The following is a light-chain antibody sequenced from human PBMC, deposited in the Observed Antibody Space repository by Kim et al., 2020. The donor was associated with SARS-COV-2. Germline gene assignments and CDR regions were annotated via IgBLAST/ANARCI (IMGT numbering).Light chain of an antibody. CDR2: GAS. CDR3: QQYDNWPPWT. J-gene: IGKJ1*01. CDR1: QSVNTK. Sequence: EVVMTQSPATLSVSPGERATLSCRASQSVNTKLAWYQQKPGQAPRLLIYGASTRATGIPARFSGSGSGTDFTLTISSLQSEDYAVYYCQQYDNWPPWTFGQGTKLEI. V-gene: IGKV3-15*01.